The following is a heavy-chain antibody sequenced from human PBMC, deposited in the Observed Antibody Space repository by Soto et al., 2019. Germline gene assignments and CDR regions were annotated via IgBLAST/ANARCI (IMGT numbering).Heavy chain of an antibody. CDR2: IYYSGST. CDR1: GGSISSGDYY. D-gene: IGHD3-22*01. CDR3: ARVDDSSGYYRSLDY. J-gene: IGHJ4*02. V-gene: IGHV4-30-4*01. Sequence: PSETLSLTCTVSGGSISSGDYYWSWIRQPPGKGLEWIGYIYYSGSTYYNPSLKSRVTISVDTSKNQFSLKLSSVTAADTAVYYCARVDDSSGYYRSLDYWGQGTLVTVSS.